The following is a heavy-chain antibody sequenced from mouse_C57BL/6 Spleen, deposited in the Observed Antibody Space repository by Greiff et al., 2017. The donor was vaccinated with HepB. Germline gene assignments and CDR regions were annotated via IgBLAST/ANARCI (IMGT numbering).Heavy chain of an antibody. CDR3: ASGYYPYYIDY. D-gene: IGHD2-3*01. V-gene: IGHV1-59*01. J-gene: IGHJ3*01. Sequence: QVQLQQPGAELVRPGTSVKLSCKASGYTFTSYWMHWVKQRPGQGLEWIGVIDPSDSYTNYNQKFKGKATLTVDTSSSTAYMQLSSLTSEDSAVYYCASGYYPYYIDYWGQGTLVTVSA. CDR2: IDPSDSYT. CDR1: GYTFTSYW.